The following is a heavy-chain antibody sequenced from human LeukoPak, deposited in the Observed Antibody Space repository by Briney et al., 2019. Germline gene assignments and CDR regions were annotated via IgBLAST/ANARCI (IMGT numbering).Heavy chain of an antibody. D-gene: IGHD6-19*01. Sequence: GGSLRLSCAASGFTFSSYAMTWVRQAPGKALEWVSAISGSGGSTYYADSVKGRFTISRDNSKNTLYLQMNSLRAEDTAVYYCAKGGSGWYREYFQHWGQGTLVTVSS. V-gene: IGHV3-23*01. CDR3: AKGGSGWYREYFQH. J-gene: IGHJ1*01. CDR2: ISGSGGST. CDR1: GFTFSSYA.